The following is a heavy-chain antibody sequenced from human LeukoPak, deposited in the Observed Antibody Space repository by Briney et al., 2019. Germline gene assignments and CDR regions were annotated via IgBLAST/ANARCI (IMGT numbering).Heavy chain of an antibody. CDR2: ISVRSNYR. Sequence: GGSLRLSCAASGYTFSDFSLNWVRQAPGKGLEWVSSISVRSNYRYYADSVRGRFTISRDDARDSLFLQMNSLRAEDTAVYFCVRLRRNSDRSGYYYYYVYWGQGTLVTVSS. D-gene: IGHD3-22*01. CDR1: GYTFSDFS. CDR3: VRLRRNSDRSGYYYYYVY. J-gene: IGHJ4*02. V-gene: IGHV3-21*01.